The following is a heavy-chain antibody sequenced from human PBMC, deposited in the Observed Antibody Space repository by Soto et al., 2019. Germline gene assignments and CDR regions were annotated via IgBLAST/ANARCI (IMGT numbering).Heavy chain of an antibody. CDR1: GFTFNRYW. CDR2: IKQDGSEK. CDR3: TRTISALPGDEC. J-gene: IGHJ4*02. V-gene: IGHV3-7*01. Sequence: EVQLVESGGGLVQPGGSLRLSCAASGFTFNRYWMGWVRQAPGKGLEWLANIKQDGSEKYYVDSVRGRFTILRDNVENSVFLQMNSLRAEDTAIYYCTRTISALPGDECWGQGTLVTVSS. D-gene: IGHD6-6*01.